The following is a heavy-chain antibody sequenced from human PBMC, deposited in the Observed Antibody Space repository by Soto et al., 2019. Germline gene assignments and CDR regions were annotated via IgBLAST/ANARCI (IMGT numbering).Heavy chain of an antibody. CDR2: IYYSGST. D-gene: IGHD6-19*01. J-gene: IGHJ4*02. CDR3: ARHVGYRRGWYRDPFDY. CDR1: GGSISSSSYY. V-gene: IGHV4-39*01. Sequence: SETLSLTCTVSGGSISSSSYYWGWIRQPPGKGLEWIGSIYYSGSTYYNPSLKSRVTISVDTSKNQFSLKLSSVTAADTAVYYCARHVGYRRGWYRDPFDYWGQGTLVTVYS.